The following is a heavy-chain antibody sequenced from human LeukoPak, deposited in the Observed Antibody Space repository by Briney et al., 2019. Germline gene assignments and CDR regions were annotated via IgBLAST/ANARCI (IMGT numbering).Heavy chain of an antibody. D-gene: IGHD6-19*01. V-gene: IGHV3-30*18. J-gene: IGHJ3*02. CDR2: ISYDGSNK. Sequence: GGSLRRSCAASGFTFSSHGMHWVRQAPGKGLEWVAVISYDGSNKYFADSVKGRFTISRDNSKNTLYLQMNSLRAEDTAVYYCAKDSGIAVAGTLRAFDIWGQGTMVTVSS. CDR1: GFTFSSHG. CDR3: AKDSGIAVAGTLRAFDI.